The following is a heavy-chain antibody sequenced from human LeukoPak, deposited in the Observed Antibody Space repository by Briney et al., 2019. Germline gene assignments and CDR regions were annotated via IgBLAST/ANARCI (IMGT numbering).Heavy chain of an antibody. CDR3: ARVPQFPSFIVVVPAANAFDI. D-gene: IGHD2-2*01. J-gene: IGHJ3*02. Sequence: SQTLSLTCTVSGGSISSGDYYWSWIRQPPGKGLEWIGYIYYSGSTYYNPALKSRVTISVDTSKNQFSLKLSSVTAADTAVHYCARVPQFPSFIVVVPAANAFDIWGQGTMVTVSS. V-gene: IGHV4-30-4*08. CDR2: IYYSGST. CDR1: GGSISSGDYY.